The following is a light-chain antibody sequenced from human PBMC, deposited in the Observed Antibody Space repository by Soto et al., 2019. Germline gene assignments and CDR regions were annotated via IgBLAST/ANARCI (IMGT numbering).Light chain of an antibody. Sequence: DIVLTQSPDSLAVSLGEGATINCKSSQSVLYSSNNKNYLAWYQQKPGQPPKLLIYWASTRESGVPDRFSGSGSGTDFTLTISILQAEDVAVYYCQQYYSTPPTFGGGTKVEIK. CDR3: QQYYSTPPT. CDR1: QSVLYSSNNKNY. J-gene: IGKJ4*01. CDR2: WAS. V-gene: IGKV4-1*01.